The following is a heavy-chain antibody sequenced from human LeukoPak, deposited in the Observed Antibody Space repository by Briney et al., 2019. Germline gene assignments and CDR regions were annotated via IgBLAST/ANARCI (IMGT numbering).Heavy chain of an antibody. Sequence: ASVKVSCKASGYTFTGYYVHWVRQAPGQGLEWMGWINPNSGGTNYAQKCQVRVTMTRDTSSTTVYMEWGWLKSADTDIYYCATRTGEGPPFWGQGTLVTVSS. CDR1: GYTFTGYY. CDR3: ATRTGEGPPF. J-gene: IGHJ4*02. CDR2: INPNSGGT. D-gene: IGHD3/OR15-3a*01. V-gene: IGHV1-2*02.